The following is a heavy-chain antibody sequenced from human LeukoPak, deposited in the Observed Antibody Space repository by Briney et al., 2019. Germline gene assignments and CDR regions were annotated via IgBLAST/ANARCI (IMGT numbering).Heavy chain of an antibody. V-gene: IGHV3-64D*06. CDR3: VKARGSDAFDI. Sequence: GGSLRLSCSASGXTFSTYVMYWVRQGPGKGLEYVSAISSNGGNAFYADSVKGRFTISRDNSKNTLYLQMSSLRAEDTAVYYCVKARGSDAFDIWGQGTMVTVSS. CDR2: ISSNGGNA. CDR1: GXTFSTYV. J-gene: IGHJ3*02.